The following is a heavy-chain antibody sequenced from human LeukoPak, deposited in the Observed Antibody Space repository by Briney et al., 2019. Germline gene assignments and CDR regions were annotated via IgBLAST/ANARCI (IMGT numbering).Heavy chain of an antibody. CDR1: GGSISSYY. V-gene: IGHV4-59*01. CDR3: ARSSGYYDY. J-gene: IGHJ4*02. CDR2: IYYSGST. Sequence: KASETLSLTCTVSGGSISSYYWSWIRQPPGKGLEWIGYIYYSGSTNYNPSLKSRVTISVDTSKNQFSLKLSSVTAADTAVYHCARSSGYYDYWGQGTLVTVSS. D-gene: IGHD3-22*01.